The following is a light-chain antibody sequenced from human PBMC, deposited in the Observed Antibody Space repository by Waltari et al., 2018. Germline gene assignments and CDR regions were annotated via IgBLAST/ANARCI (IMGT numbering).Light chain of an antibody. CDR3: QQYNNWPSWT. CDR2: GAS. CDR1: QSVSSN. Sequence: EIVMTQSPATLSVSPGERATLSCRASQSVSSNLDWYQQKPGQAPRLLIYGASTRATGIPARVSGSGSGTEFTLTISSMQSEDFAVYYCQQYNNWPSWTFGQGTKLEIK. V-gene: IGKV3-15*01. J-gene: IGKJ2*01.